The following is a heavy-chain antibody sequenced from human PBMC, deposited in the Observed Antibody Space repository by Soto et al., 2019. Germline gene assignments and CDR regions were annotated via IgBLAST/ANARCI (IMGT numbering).Heavy chain of an antibody. CDR3: ASSLRSSSLVLDY. D-gene: IGHD6-13*01. V-gene: IGHV3-33*01. Sequence: QVQLVESGGGVVQPGRSLRLSCVASGFTFSSYGMHWVRQAPGKGLEWVAVIWYDGSIKYYADSVKGRFTISRDNSKNTLYLQMNSLRAEDTAVYYCASSLRSSSLVLDYWGQGTLVTVSS. CDR1: GFTFSSYG. J-gene: IGHJ4*02. CDR2: IWYDGSIK.